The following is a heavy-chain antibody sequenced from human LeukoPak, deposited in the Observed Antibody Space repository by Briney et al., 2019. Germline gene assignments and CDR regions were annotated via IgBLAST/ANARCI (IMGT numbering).Heavy chain of an antibody. CDR3: ARGQYCSGGSCYSMAFDI. D-gene: IGHD2-15*01. J-gene: IGHJ3*02. Sequence: GASVKVSCKASGYTFTGYYMHWVRQAPGQRLEWMGWINAGNGNTKYSQEFQGRVTITRDTSASTAYMELSSLRSEDMAVYYCARGQYCSGGSCYSMAFDIWGQGTMVTVSS. V-gene: IGHV1-3*03. CDR2: INAGNGNT. CDR1: GYTFTGYY.